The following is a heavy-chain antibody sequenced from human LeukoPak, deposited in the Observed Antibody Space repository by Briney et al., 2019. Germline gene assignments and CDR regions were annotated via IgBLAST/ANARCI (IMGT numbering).Heavy chain of an antibody. CDR2: ISYDGSNK. CDR1: GFTFSTYA. J-gene: IGHJ4*02. Sequence: GGPLRLSCAASGFTFSTYAMHWVRQAPGKGLEWVAVISYDGSNKYYADSVKGRFTISRDNSKNTLFLQMNSLRAEDTAVYYCARVLVGAFDYWGQGTLVTVSS. CDR3: ARVLVGAFDY. D-gene: IGHD1-26*01. V-gene: IGHV3-30-3*01.